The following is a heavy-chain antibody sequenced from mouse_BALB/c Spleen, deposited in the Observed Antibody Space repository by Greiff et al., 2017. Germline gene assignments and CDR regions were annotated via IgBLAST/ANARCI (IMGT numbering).Heavy chain of an antibody. J-gene: IGHJ3*01. Sequence: VQLQQSGAELVRPGTSVKVSCKASGYAFTNYLIEWVKQRPGQGLEWIGVINPGSGGTNYNEKFKGKATLTADKSSSTAYMQLSSLTSDDSAVYFCARPLYYDYPFAYWGQGTLVTVSA. CDR1: GYAFTNYL. CDR3: ARPLYYDYPFAY. V-gene: IGHV1-54*01. D-gene: IGHD2-4*01. CDR2: INPGSGGT.